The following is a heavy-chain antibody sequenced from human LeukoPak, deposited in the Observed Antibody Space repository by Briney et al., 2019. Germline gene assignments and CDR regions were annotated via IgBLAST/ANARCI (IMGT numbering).Heavy chain of an antibody. Sequence: GGSVRLSCAASGFTFSSYSMNWVRQAPGKGLEWVSSISSSSSYIYYADSVKGRFTISRDNANNSLYLQMTSLRAEDTAVYYYARDIMSGYWGQGTLVTVSS. CDR1: GFTFSSYS. V-gene: IGHV3-21*01. D-gene: IGHD3-16*01. CDR2: ISSSSSYI. CDR3: ARDIMSGY. J-gene: IGHJ4*02.